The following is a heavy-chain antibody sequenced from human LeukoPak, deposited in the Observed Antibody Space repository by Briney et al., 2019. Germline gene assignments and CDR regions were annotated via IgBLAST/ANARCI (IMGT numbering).Heavy chain of an antibody. CDR1: GYTFTSCG. Sequence: ATVKVSCKASGYTFTSCGISWVRQAPGQGVEWMGWISAYNGNTNYAQKLQGRVTMTIDTSTSTAYMELRSLRSDDTAVYYCARESEQQPYGMDVWGQGTTVTVSS. CDR3: ARESEQQPYGMDV. J-gene: IGHJ6*02. V-gene: IGHV1-18*01. CDR2: ISAYNGNT. D-gene: IGHD6-13*01.